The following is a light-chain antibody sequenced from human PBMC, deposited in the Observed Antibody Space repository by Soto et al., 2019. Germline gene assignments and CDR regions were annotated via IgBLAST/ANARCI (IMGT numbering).Light chain of an antibody. CDR2: DVS. CDR3: SSYTSSSTLV. CDR1: SSDVGGYNY. J-gene: IGLJ2*01. Sequence: QSALTQPASVSGSPGQSITISCTGTSSDVGGYNYVSWYQQHPGKAPKLMIYDVSNRPSGVSNRFSGSKSGNTASLTIYGLQAEDEADYYCSSYTSSSTLVFGGGTKLTAL. V-gene: IGLV2-14*01.